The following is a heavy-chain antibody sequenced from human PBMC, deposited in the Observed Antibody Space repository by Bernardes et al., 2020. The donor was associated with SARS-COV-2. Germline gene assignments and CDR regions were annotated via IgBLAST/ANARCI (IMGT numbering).Heavy chain of an antibody. CDR3: ARHGEWELLWPFDY. D-gene: IGHD1-26*01. V-gene: IGHV4-39*01. CDR2: MYYSGST. CDR1: GGSISSSDYY. J-gene: IGHJ4*02. Sequence: SETLSLTCTVSGGSISSSDYYWGWIRQPPGKGLEWIGSMYYSGSTYYNPSLKSRVTVSADTSKNQLSLKLSSVTAADTAVYYCARHGEWELLWPFDYWGQGTLVTVSS.